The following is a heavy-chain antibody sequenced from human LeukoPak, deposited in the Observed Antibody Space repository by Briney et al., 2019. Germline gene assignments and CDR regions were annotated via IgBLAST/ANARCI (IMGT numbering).Heavy chain of an antibody. Sequence: GRSLRVSCAASGFTFSSYAMHWVRQAPGKGLECVAVISYDGSNKYYADSVKGRFTISRDNSKNTLYLQMNSLRAEDTAVYYCARVSEARAWEYYFDYWGQGTLVTVSS. V-gene: IGHV3-30-3*01. CDR1: GFTFSSYA. J-gene: IGHJ4*02. D-gene: IGHD1-26*01. CDR3: ARVSEARAWEYYFDY. CDR2: ISYDGSNK.